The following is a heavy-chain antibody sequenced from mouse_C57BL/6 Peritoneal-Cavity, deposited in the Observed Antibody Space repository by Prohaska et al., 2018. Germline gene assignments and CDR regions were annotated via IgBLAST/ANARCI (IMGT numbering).Heavy chain of an antibody. D-gene: IGHD1-1*01. V-gene: IGHV1-15*01. CDR3: TRSHYYGSSFYAMDY. CDR2: IDPETGGT. Sequence: QVQLQQSGAELVRPGASVTLSCKASGYTFTDYEMHWVKQTPVHGLEWIGAIDPETGGTAYNQKFKGKAILTADKSSSTAYTELRSLTSEDSAVYYCTRSHYYGSSFYAMDYWGQGTSVTVSS. CDR1: GYTFTDYE. J-gene: IGHJ4*01.